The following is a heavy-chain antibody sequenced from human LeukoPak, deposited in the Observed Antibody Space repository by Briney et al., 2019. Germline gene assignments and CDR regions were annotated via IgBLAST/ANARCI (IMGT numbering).Heavy chain of an antibody. CDR2: IYHSGST. J-gene: IGHJ6*02. V-gene: IGHV4-30-2*01. Sequence: PQTLSLTCAVSGGSISSGGYSWSWIRQPPGKGLEWIGYIYHSGSTYYNPSLKSRVTISVDRSKNQFSLKLSSVTAADTAVYYCASLHYYYGMDVWGQGTTVTVSS. CDR1: GGSISSGGYS. CDR3: ASLHYYYGMDV.